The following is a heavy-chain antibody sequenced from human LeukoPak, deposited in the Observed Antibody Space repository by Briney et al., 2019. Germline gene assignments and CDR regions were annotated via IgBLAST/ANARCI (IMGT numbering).Heavy chain of an antibody. V-gene: IGHV3-23*01. Sequence: GGSLRLSCAASGFTFSSYAMSWVRQAPGKGLEWVSAISGSGGSTYYADSVKGRFTISRDNSKNTLYVQMNSLRAEGTAVYYCAKGHYYGSGSLDYWGQGTLVTVSS. CDR3: AKGHYYGSGSLDY. D-gene: IGHD3-10*01. J-gene: IGHJ4*02. CDR2: ISGSGGST. CDR1: GFTFSSYA.